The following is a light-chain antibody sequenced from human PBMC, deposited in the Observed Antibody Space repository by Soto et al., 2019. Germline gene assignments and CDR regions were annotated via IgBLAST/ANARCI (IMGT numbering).Light chain of an antibody. J-gene: IGLJ3*02. CDR2: LEGSGSY. CDR3: ETWDSNTRRWV. CDR1: SGHSSYI. Sequence: LVLTQSSSASASLGSSVKLTCTLSSGHSSYIIAWHQQQPGKAPRYLMKLEGSGSYNKGSGVPDRFSGSSSGADRYLTISNLQFEDEADYYCETWDSNTRRWVFGGGTKVTVL. V-gene: IGLV4-60*02.